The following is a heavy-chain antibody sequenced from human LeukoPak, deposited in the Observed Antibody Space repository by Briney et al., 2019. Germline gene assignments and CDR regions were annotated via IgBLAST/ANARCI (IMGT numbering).Heavy chain of an antibody. Sequence: SETLSLTCTVSGVSTTNGIYYWAWIRQSPGKGLEWIGSVHNVGSTYYNLSLRSRVTMSIDTSKNQFSLRLNSVTAADTAVYYCARRAEYNSGWHFYLDHWGQGILVTVSS. CDR3: ARRAEYNSGWHFYLDH. J-gene: IGHJ4*02. V-gene: IGHV4-39*01. D-gene: IGHD6-19*01. CDR1: GVSTTNGIYY. CDR2: VHNVGST.